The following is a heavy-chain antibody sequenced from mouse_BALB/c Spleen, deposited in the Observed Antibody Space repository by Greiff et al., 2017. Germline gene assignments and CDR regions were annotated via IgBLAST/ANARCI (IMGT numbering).Heavy chain of an antibody. CDR3: ASTVVAFYAVDY. J-gene: IGHJ4*01. CDR2: IHDSGST. CDR1: GYSITSGYS. V-gene: IGHV3-1*02. D-gene: IGHD1-1*01. Sequence: EVQLQESGPDLVKPSQSLSLTCTVTGYSITSGYSWHWIRQFPGNKLEWMGYIHDSGSTNYNPSLKGRISITRDTSKNQFFLQLNSVTTEDTATDYCASTVVAFYAVDYWGQGTSVTVSS.